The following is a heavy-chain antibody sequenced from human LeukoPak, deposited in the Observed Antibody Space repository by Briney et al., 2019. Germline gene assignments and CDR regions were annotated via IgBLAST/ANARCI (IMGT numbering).Heavy chain of an antibody. CDR3: ARPSSLDGSGRYYIDY. Sequence: GGSLRLSCAVSGFTVSNNFMNWVRQAPGKGLEWVSVTHSDGTTYFAASVQGRFTISRDNSKNTLYLQMNSLRDEDTAVYYCARPSSLDGSGRYYIDYWGQGTLVTVSS. J-gene: IGHJ4*02. V-gene: IGHV3-66*01. D-gene: IGHD3-10*01. CDR2: THSDGTT. CDR1: GFTVSNNF.